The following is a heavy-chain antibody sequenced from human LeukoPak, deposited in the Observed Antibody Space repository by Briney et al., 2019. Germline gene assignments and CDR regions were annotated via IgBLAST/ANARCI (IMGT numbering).Heavy chain of an antibody. V-gene: IGHV4-4*07. D-gene: IGHD6-13*01. Sequence: SETLSLTCTVSGGSIRNYYWSWIRQPAGKGLEWIGRIYPTGHTHYNPSLKSRVTMSVDTSKNQFSLKMTSLTAADTAVYYCARTLYSSSWPLLYYFDYWGQGTLVTVSS. J-gene: IGHJ4*02. CDR2: IYPTGHT. CDR3: ARTLYSSSWPLLYYFDY. CDR1: GGSIRNYY.